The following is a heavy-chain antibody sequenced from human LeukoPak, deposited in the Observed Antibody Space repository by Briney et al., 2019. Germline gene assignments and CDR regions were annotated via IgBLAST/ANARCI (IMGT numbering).Heavy chain of an antibody. CDR1: GFTVSGNY. D-gene: IGHD1-26*01. CDR2: IYSGGST. CDR3: ARELREHGVFDI. Sequence: GGSLRLSCAASGFTVSGNYMSWVRQAPGKGLEWVSEIYSGGSTYYAASVKGRFSISRDNSKNTVYLQMNSLRVEDTAVYYCARELREHGVFDIWGQGIMVTVS. V-gene: IGHV3-53*01. J-gene: IGHJ3*02.